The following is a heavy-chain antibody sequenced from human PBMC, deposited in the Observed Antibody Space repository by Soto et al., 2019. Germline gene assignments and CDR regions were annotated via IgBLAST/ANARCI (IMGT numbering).Heavy chain of an antibody. V-gene: IGHV3-33*01. D-gene: IGHD1-26*01. CDR3: ARDGLVRATAFDI. CDR2: IWYDGSNK. Sequence: GGSLRLSCAASGFTFSSYGMHWVRQAPGKGLEWVAVIWYDGSNKYYADSVKGRFTISRDNSKNTLYLQMNSLRAEDTAVYYCARDGLVRATAFDIWGQGTMVTVSS. CDR1: GFTFSSYG. J-gene: IGHJ3*02.